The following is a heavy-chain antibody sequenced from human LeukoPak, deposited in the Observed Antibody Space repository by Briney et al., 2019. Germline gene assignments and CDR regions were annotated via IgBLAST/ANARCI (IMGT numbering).Heavy chain of an antibody. V-gene: IGHV4-59*11. J-gene: IGHJ5*02. CDR3: ARDPLGDSMNQNWFDP. Sequence: SETLSLTCTVSGGSISGHYWSWIRQSPGKGLEWIGFMHYSGNTNSNPSLRSRVTISMDTSKNHFSLKMSSVTAADTAVYYCARDPLGDSMNQNWFDPWGQGTLVTVSS. D-gene: IGHD5-18*01. CDR2: MHYSGNT. CDR1: GGSISGHY.